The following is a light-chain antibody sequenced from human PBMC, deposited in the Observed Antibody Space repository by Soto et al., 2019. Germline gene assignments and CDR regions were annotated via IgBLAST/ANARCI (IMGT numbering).Light chain of an antibody. J-gene: IGLJ2*01. CDR3: AAWDDSLTGVI. Sequence: QSVLTQPPSASGTSGQRVTISCSGSSSSIGSNYVFWYRQLPGMAPKLLIHRNNQRPSGVPDRFSGYKSGTSASLAISGLRSEDEADYYCAAWDDSLTGVIFGGGTKLTVL. CDR2: RNN. CDR1: SSSIGSNY. V-gene: IGLV1-47*01.